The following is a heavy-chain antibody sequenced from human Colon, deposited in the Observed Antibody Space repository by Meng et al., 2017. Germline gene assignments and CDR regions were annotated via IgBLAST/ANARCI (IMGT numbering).Heavy chain of an antibody. CDR3: ARRNTRNSGGGNNY. CDR1: GGSIRINSC. Sequence: ETGPGLWSLLGTRSFPGAVSGGSIRINSCGPWARQPPGKGLEWIGEINHSGSTSYVPSLKSRITISVDKSNNLLSLKLNSVTAADTAMYYCARRNTRNSGGGNNYWGQGTLVTVSS. J-gene: IGHJ4*02. D-gene: IGHD3-10*01. CDR2: INHSGST. V-gene: IGHV4-4*02.